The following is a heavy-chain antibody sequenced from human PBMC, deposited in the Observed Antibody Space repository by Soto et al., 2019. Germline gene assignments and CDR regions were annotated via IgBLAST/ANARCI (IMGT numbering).Heavy chain of an antibody. D-gene: IGHD3-22*01. J-gene: IGHJ6*02. CDR1: GFTFSNFD. Sequence: EVQLVESGGGLIQPGESLRLSCAASGFTFSNFDMNWVRQAPGKGLEWVSHISSSGGIIYYAESVRGRFTVSRDKAKNSLSLQMNSLSGEDSAVYYCAREGAVSSSDYYAYYYGMDVWGQGTTVTVSS. CDR2: ISSSGGII. V-gene: IGHV3-48*03. CDR3: AREGAVSSSDYYAYYYGMDV.